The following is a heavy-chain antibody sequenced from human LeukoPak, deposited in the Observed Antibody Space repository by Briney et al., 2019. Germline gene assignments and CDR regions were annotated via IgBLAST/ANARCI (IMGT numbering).Heavy chain of an antibody. CDR2: INWNGGST. CDR1: GFTFDEHG. V-gene: IGHV3-20*04. Sequence: GGSLRLSCAGSGFTFDEHGMSWVRQAPGKGLEWVSGINWNGGSTVYGDSVKGRFTISRDNAKKSLFLQMNSLRAEDTALYYCAGGDRNGWYFDLWGRGTLVTVSS. J-gene: IGHJ2*01. D-gene: IGHD2-15*01. CDR3: AGGDRNGWYFDL.